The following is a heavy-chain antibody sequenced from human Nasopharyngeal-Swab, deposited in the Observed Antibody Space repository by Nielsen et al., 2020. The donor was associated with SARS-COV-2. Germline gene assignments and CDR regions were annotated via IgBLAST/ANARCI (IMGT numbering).Heavy chain of an antibody. CDR1: GFTFSSFA. CDR3: ARTVPAAISGYYYYYMDV. Sequence: GESLKISCAASGFTFSSFAMSWVRQAPGKGLEWVSVIYSGGSTYYADSVKGRFTISRDNSKNTLYLQMNSLRAEDTAVYYCARTVPAAISGYYYYYMDVWGKGTTVTVSS. D-gene: IGHD2-2*01. V-gene: IGHV3-66*01. CDR2: IYSGGST. J-gene: IGHJ6*03.